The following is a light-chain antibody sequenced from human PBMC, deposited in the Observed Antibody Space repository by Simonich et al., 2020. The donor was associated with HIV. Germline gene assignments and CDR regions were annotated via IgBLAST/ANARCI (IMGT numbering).Light chain of an antibody. CDR2: DSS. Sequence: DIQMTQSPSSLSESVGARVTITCRSSQSISSYLNWYQQKPGKAPKLLIYDSSNLQSGVPSRFRGSGYGTDSTLTISSLQPEDFATYYCQQSYSTPYTFGQGTKLEIK. J-gene: IGKJ2*01. CDR3: QQSYSTPYT. CDR1: QSISSY. V-gene: IGKV1-39*01.